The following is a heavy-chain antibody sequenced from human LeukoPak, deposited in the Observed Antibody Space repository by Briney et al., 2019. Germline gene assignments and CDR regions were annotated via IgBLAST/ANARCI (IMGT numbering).Heavy chain of an antibody. D-gene: IGHD6-13*01. CDR3: AREQQLDHRDY. CDR1: GYTFTGYY. CDR2: INPNSGGT. J-gene: IGHJ4*02. Sequence: ASVKVSCMASGYTFTGYYMHWVRQAPGQGVEWMGWINPNSGGTNYAQKFQGRVTMTRDTSISTAYMELSRLRSDDTAVYYCAREQQLDHRDYWGQGTLVTVSS. V-gene: IGHV1-2*02.